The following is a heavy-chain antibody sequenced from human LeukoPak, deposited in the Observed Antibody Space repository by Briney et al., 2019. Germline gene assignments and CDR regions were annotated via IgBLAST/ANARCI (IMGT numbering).Heavy chain of an antibody. CDR2: IKEDGSEK. J-gene: IGHJ4*02. CDR3: AKLGDLFEF. D-gene: IGHD3-10*01. Sequence: PGGSLRLXCAASGFTFSRYWMSWVRQAPGKGLEWVANIKEDGSEKYYVDSVKGRFTISRDKAKKSLYLQMNSLRVEDTAVYYCAKLGDLFEFCGQGTLVTVSS. V-gene: IGHV3-7*01. CDR1: GFTFSRYW.